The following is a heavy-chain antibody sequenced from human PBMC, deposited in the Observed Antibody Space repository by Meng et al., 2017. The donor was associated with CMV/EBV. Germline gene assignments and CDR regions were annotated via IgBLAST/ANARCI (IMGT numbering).Heavy chain of an antibody. CDR3: ARDGVWGESRIDY. D-gene: IGHD3-10*01. Sequence: GSLRLSCTVSGGSISSSSYYWGWIRQPPGKGLEWIGSIYYSGSTYYNPSLKSRVTISVDTSKNQFSLKLSSVTAADTAVYYCARDGVWGESRIDYWGQGTLVTVSS. CDR2: IYYSGST. CDR1: GGSISSSSYY. V-gene: IGHV4-39*07. J-gene: IGHJ4*02.